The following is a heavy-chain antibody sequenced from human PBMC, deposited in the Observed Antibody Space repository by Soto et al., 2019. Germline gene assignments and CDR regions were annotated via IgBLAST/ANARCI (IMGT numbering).Heavy chain of an antibody. J-gene: IGHJ4*02. CDR1: GFTFSDYY. CDR3: ARTSDYYDSSGYYYFDY. CDR2: ISSSSTYT. Sequence: GGSLRLSCAASGFTFSDYYMSWIRQAPGKGLEWVSYISSSSTYTNYADSVKGQFTISRDNAKNSLYLQMNSPRAEDTAVYYCARTSDYYDSSGYYYFDYWGQGTLVTVSS. D-gene: IGHD3-22*01. V-gene: IGHV3-11*06.